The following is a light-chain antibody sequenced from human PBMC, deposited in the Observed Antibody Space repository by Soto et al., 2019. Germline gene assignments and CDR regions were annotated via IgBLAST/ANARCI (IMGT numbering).Light chain of an antibody. CDR3: CLYAGSYTYV. CDR2: DIS. CDR1: SSDVGSYDY. Sequence: QSALAQPRSVSGSPGQSVTVSCSGSSSDVGSYDYVSWYQQYPGKAPKLIIYDISKRPSGVPDRFSGSKSGNTASLTISGLLPEDEADYYCCLYAGSYTYVFGPGTKVTVL. J-gene: IGLJ1*01. V-gene: IGLV2-11*01.